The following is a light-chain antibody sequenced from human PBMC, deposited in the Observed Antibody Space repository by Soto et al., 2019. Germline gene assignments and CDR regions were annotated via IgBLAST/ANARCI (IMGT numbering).Light chain of an antibody. CDR1: QTISSS. V-gene: IGKV1-5*03. J-gene: IGKJ1*01. CDR2: RAS. CDR3: QHMAT. Sequence: DIQMTQSPSTLSASVGDRVTITCRASQTISSSLAWYQQKPGKAPKPLIYRASSLESGVPSRFSGSGSGTEFTLTIISLQPDDFATYFCQHMATFGQGNKVEIK.